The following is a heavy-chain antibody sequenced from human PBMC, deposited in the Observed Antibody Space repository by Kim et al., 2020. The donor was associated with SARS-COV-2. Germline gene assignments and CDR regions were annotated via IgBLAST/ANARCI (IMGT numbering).Heavy chain of an antibody. Sequence: SETLSLTCTVSGGSISSYYWSWIRQPPGKGLEWIGYIYYSGSTNYNPSLKSRVTISVDTSKNQFSLKLSSVTAADTAVYYCARGSSSWYVGFDYWGQGTLVTVSS. CDR3: ARGSSSWYVGFDY. CDR2: IYYSGST. D-gene: IGHD6-13*01. V-gene: IGHV4-59*01. J-gene: IGHJ4*02. CDR1: GGSISSYY.